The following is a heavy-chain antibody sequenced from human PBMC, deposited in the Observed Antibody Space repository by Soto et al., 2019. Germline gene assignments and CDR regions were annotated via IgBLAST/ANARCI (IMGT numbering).Heavy chain of an antibody. CDR1: GGTFSSYA. V-gene: IGHV1-69*01. CDR3: ARDYYGSGSYYYGMDV. Sequence: QVQLVQSGAAVKKPGSSVKVSCTASGGTFSSYAISWVRQAPGQGLEWMGGIIHIFGTAHYAQTVQGRVTITAEESTSTAYRELSSLRSEDTAVYYCARDYYGSGSYYYGMDVWGQGTTVTVSS. D-gene: IGHD3-10*01. CDR2: IIHIFGTA. J-gene: IGHJ6*02.